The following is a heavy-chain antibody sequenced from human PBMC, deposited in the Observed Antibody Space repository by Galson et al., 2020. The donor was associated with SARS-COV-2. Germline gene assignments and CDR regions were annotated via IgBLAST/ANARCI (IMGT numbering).Heavy chain of an antibody. J-gene: IGHJ5*02. D-gene: IGHD5-18*01. CDR1: GGSISSYY. Sequence: SETLSLTCTVSGGSISSYYWSWIRQPPGKGLEWIGYIYYSGSTNYNPSLKSRVTISVDTSKNQFSLKLSSVTAADTAVYYCARGALNVDTAMVTGDWFDPWGQGTLVTVSS. CDR3: ARGALNVDTAMVTGDWFDP. V-gene: IGHV4-59*01. CDR2: IYYSGST.